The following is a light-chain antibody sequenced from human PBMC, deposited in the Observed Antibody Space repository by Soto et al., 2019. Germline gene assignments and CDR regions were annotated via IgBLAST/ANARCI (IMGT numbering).Light chain of an antibody. V-gene: IGKV1-27*01. CDR2: AAS. CDR1: QDISNF. CDR3: QKCKIAPFT. J-gene: IGKJ4*01. Sequence: DIQMTQSPSSLSAFVGDTVTITCRASQDISNFLARYQQKPGKVPKLLIYAASTLQSGVPSRFSGSGSGTDFTLTISSLQPEDVATYYCQKCKIAPFTFGGGTKVEMK.